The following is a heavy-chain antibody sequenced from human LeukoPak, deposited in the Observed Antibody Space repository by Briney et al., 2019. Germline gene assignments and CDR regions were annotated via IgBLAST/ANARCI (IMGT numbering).Heavy chain of an antibody. CDR2: IIPIFGTA. V-gene: IGHV1-69*05. CDR3: ARGGRVANNWFDP. CDR1: GGTFSSYA. D-gene: IGHD5-12*01. J-gene: IGHJ5*02. Sequence: SVKVSCKASGGTFSSYAISWVRQAPGQGLEWMGGIIPIFGTANYAQKFQGRVTITTDESTSTAYMELSSLRSEDTAVYYCARGGRVANNWFDPWGQGTLVTVSS.